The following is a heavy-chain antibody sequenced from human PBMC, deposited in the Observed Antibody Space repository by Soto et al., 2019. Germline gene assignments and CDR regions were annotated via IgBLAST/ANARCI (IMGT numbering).Heavy chain of an antibody. Sequence: LRLSCAASGFTFSSYAMNWVRQAPGKGLEWVSDITGSGGNTYYADSVKGRFTISRDNAKSTLWLQMNSLRAEDTAVYYCASAMGGTRNAINIWGQGTMVTVSS. CDR2: ITGSGGNT. CDR3: ASAMGGTRNAINI. D-gene: IGHD6-19*01. V-gene: IGHV3-23*01. J-gene: IGHJ3*02. CDR1: GFTFSSYA.